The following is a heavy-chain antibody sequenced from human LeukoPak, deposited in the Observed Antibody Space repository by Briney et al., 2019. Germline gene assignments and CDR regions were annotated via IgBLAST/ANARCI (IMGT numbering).Heavy chain of an antibody. CDR3: AREGPYCSSTSCYPPFDY. J-gene: IGHJ4*02. Sequence: PGGSLRLSCAASGSTFSSSVMHWVRQAPGKGLEWVAVISSNAINEYYAHSVKGRFTISRDNAKNSLYLQMNSLRAEDTAVYYCAREGPYCSSTSCYPPFDYWGQGTLVTVSS. D-gene: IGHD2-2*01. CDR1: GSTFSSSV. CDR2: ISSNAINE. V-gene: IGHV3-33*08.